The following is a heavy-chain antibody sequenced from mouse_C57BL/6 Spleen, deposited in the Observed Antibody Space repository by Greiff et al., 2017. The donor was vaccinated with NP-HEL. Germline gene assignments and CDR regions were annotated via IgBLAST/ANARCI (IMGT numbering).Heavy chain of an antibody. D-gene: IGHD2-1*01. CDR3: ARGGYGNYLYYFDY. CDR2: INPNYGTT. Sequence: EVKLVESGPELVKPGASVKISCKASGYSFTDYNMNWVKQSNGKSLEWIGVINPNYGTTSYNQKFKGKATLTVDQSSSTAYMQLNSLTSEDSAVYYCARGGYGNYLYYFDYWGQGTTLTVSS. V-gene: IGHV1-39*01. J-gene: IGHJ2*01. CDR1: GYSFTDYN.